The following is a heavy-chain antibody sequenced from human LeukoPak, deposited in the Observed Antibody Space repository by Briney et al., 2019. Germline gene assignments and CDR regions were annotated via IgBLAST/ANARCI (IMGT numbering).Heavy chain of an antibody. J-gene: IGHJ5*02. V-gene: IGHV1-46*01. D-gene: IGHD2-2*01. Sequence: ASVKVSCKTSGYTFTSYYMHWVRQAPGQGLEWMGIINPSGGRTSYAQKFQGRVTMTRDMSTSTVYMELSSLRSEDTAVYYCARGRSIVVVPAAITTWGQGTLVTVSS. CDR1: GYTFTSYY. CDR3: ARGRSIVVVPAAITT. CDR2: INPSGGRT.